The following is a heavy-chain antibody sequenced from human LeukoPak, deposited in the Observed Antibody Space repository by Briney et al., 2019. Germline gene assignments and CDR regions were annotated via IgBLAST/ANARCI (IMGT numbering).Heavy chain of an antibody. V-gene: IGHV1-2*06. CDR3: ASRGYSYGLTFDY. CDR1: GYTFTGYY. Sequence: ASVKVSCKASGYTFTGYYMHWVRQAPGQGLEWMGRINPNSGGTNYAQKFQGRVTMTRDTSISTAYMELSRLRSDDTAVYYCASRGYSYGLTFDYWGQGTLDTVSS. CDR2: INPNSGGT. J-gene: IGHJ4*02. D-gene: IGHD5-18*01.